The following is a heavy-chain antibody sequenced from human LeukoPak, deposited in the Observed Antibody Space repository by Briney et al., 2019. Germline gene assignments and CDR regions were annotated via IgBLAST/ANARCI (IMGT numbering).Heavy chain of an antibody. J-gene: IGHJ4*02. V-gene: IGHV3-30*02. CDR2: IRYDGSNK. D-gene: IGHD3-16*01. CDR1: GFTFSSYG. CDR3: ARDQGGEQSY. Sequence: GGSLRLSCAASGFTFSSYGMHWVRQAPGKGLEWVAFIRYDGSNKYYADSVKGRFTISRDNSKNTLYLQVESLKAEDTAVYYCARDQGGEQSYWGQGTLVTVSS.